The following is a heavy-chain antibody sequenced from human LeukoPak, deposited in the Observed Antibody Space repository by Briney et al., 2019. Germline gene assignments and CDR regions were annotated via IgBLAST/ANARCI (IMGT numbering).Heavy chain of an antibody. D-gene: IGHD3-16*01. CDR1: GGSISSSSYY. CDR3: ARARYANAWYAFDT. Sequence: SETLSLTCTVSGGSISSSSYYWGWIRQPPGRGLEWIGYLSHSGSTDSNPSLQSRVTTLVDTSKNQFSLKLTSVTAADTAVYYCARARYANAWYAFDTWGQGTMVTVSS. J-gene: IGHJ3*02. CDR2: LSHSGST. V-gene: IGHV4-61*05.